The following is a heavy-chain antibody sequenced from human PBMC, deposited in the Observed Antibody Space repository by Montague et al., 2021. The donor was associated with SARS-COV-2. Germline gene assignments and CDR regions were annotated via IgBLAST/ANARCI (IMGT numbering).Heavy chain of an antibody. J-gene: IGHJ3*02. D-gene: IGHD3-22*01. Sequence: SETLSLTCAVSGASISSSHWWSCIRQPPGMGLEWMGEIYHTGSTNYNPSRKSLVTISVDKSNNQFSLKLRPVTAADTAEYFCARAPIVVSGKNAFDIWGQGTMVTVSS. CDR3: ARAPIVVSGKNAFDI. CDR1: GASISSSHW. V-gene: IGHV4-4*02. CDR2: IYHTGST.